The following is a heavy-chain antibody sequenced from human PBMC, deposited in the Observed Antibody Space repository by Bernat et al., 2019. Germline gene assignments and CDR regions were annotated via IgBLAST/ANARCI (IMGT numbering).Heavy chain of an antibody. V-gene: IGHV3-48*03. J-gene: IGHJ4*02. CDR2: ITGSSSTE. CDR3: EREGPYFDY. CDR1: GFTFSSYA. Sequence: VQLLESGGGLVQPGGSLRLSCAASGFTFSSYAMNWVRQAPGKGLEWVSDITGSSSTEYYADSVKGRFTISRDNSKNSLSLQMNSLRAEDTAVYYCEREGPYFDYWGQGTLVTVSS.